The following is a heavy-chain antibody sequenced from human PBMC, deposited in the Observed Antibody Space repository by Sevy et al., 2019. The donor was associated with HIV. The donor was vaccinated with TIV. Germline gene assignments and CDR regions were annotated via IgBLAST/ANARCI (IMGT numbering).Heavy chain of an antibody. D-gene: IGHD6-13*01. CDR2: ISGSGGST. V-gene: IGHV3-23*01. CDR3: AKGDSTCYGLDC. CDR1: GFTFSTYA. Sequence: GGSLRLSCAASGFTFSTYAMSWVRQAPGKGLEWVSAISGSGGSTYYADSMEGRFIISRDKTKNTLYLQMNSLRAEDTAVYYSAKGDSTCYGLDCGGQGTTVTVSS. J-gene: IGHJ6*02.